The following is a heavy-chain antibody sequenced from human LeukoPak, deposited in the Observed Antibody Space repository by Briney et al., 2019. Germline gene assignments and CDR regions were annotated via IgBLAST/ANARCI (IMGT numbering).Heavy chain of an antibody. CDR3: ARDYSHMKKYYFDY. J-gene: IGHJ4*02. CDR1: GFTFSSYS. V-gene: IGHV3-21*01. Sequence: PGGSLRLSCAASGFTFSSYSMNWVRQAPGKGLEWVSSISSSSSYIYYADSVKGRFTISRDNAKNSLYLQMNSLRAEDTAVYYCARDYSHMKKYYFDYWGQGTLVTVSS. CDR2: ISSSSSYI. D-gene: IGHD2-21*01.